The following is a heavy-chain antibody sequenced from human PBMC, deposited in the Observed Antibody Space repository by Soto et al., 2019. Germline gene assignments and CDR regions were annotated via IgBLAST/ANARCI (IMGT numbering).Heavy chain of an antibody. J-gene: IGHJ6*02. D-gene: IGHD3-22*01. V-gene: IGHV4-59*01. CDR1: GGSISSYY. CDR3: ARDGGYYDSSGYYPYGMDV. CDR2: IYYSGST. Sequence: SETLSLTCTVSGGSISSYYWSWIRQPPGKGLEWIGYIYYSGSTNYNPSLKSRVTISVDTSKNQFSLKLSSVTAADTAVYYCARDGGYYDSSGYYPYGMDVWGQGTTVTVSS.